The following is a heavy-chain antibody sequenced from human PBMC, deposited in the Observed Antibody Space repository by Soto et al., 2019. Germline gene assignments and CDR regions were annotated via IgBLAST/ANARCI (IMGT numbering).Heavy chain of an antibody. D-gene: IGHD6-6*01. Sequence: EVPLLESGGGLVQPGESLRLSCAASGFTFSSYAMSWVRQAPGKGLEWVSVISGSDDSTYYADSVKGRFTISRDNSKNTLYLQMNSLRAEDTAVYYCAKRSSSSIFDYWGQGTLVTVSS. J-gene: IGHJ4*02. V-gene: IGHV3-23*01. CDR3: AKRSSSSIFDY. CDR2: ISGSDDST. CDR1: GFTFSSYA.